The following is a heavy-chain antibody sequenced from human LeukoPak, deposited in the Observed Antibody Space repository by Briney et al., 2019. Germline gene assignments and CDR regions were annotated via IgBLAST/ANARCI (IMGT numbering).Heavy chain of an antibody. V-gene: IGHV1-24*01. Sequence: ASVKVSCKVSGYTLTELSMHWVRQAPGKGLEWMGGFDPEDGETIYAQKFQGRVTITADESTSTAYMELSSLRSEDTAVYYCATSRPYYYDSSGYSTSYFDYWGQGTLVTVSS. D-gene: IGHD3-22*01. CDR1: GYTLTELS. CDR3: ATSRPYYYDSSGYSTSYFDY. J-gene: IGHJ4*02. CDR2: FDPEDGET.